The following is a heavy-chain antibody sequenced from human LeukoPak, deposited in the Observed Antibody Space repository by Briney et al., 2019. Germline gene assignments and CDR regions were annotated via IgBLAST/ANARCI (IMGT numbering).Heavy chain of an antibody. V-gene: IGHV4-59*01. J-gene: IGHJ4*02. D-gene: IGHD5-24*01. CDR3: ARAIEMATALDY. CDR1: GGSISSYY. Sequence: ETSETLSLTCTVSGGSISSYYWSWIRQPPGKGLEWIGYIYYSGSTNYNPSLKSRVTISVDTSKNQFSLKLSSVTAADTAVYYCARAIEMATALDYWGQGTLVTVSS. CDR2: IYYSGST.